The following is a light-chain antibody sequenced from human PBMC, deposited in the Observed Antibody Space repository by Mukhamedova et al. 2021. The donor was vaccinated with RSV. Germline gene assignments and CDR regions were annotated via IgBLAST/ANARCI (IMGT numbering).Light chain of an antibody. J-gene: IGKJ3*01. V-gene: IGKV3-15*01. Sequence: LSCRASQSVGNNLAWYQHKPGQAPRLLIYGASTRATSIPVRFSGSGSGTDFALTISSIQSEDFAIYYCQKYNNWPPLTFGPGTKV. CDR2: GAS. CDR3: QKYNNWPPLT. CDR1: QSVGNN.